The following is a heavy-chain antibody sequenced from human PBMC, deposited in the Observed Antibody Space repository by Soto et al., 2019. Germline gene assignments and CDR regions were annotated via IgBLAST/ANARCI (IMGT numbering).Heavy chain of an antibody. V-gene: IGHV3-21*01. CDR3: ASQAGGDTAMVTP. J-gene: IGHJ4*02. Sequence: VQLVESGGGLVKPGGSLRLSCAASGFTFSSYSMNWVRQAPGKGLEWVSSISSSSSYIYYADSVKGRFTISRDNAKNSLYLQMNSLRAEDTAVYYCASQAGGDTAMVTPWGQGTLVTVSS. CDR1: GFTFSSYS. D-gene: IGHD5-18*01. CDR2: ISSSSSYI.